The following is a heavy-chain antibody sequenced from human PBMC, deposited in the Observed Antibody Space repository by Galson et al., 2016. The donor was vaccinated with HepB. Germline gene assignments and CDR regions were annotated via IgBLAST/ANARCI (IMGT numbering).Heavy chain of an antibody. CDR3: AKDTRRWNHLDP. CDR1: GFTFSDYY. D-gene: IGHD1-14*01. V-gene: IGHV3-11*01. CDR2: ISSSGSSI. J-gene: IGHJ5*02. Sequence: SLRLSCAASGFTFSDYYMSWIRQAPGKGLEWVSYISSSGSSIYYADSVKGRFTISRDNAKTSLYLQMHSLRGEDTAVYYCAKDTRRWNHLDPWGQGTLVTGCS.